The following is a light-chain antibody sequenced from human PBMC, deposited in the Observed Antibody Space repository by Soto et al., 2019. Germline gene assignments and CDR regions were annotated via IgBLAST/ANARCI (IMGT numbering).Light chain of an antibody. Sequence: QSVLTQPASVSGSLGQSITISCTGTSSDVGEYNYVSWYQQHPGKAPKLMIYEVRNRPSGVSNRFSGSKSGNTASLTISGLQPEDEADYYCSSYTSNSTIYVLGTGTKVT. CDR1: SSDVGEYNY. CDR2: EVR. V-gene: IGLV2-14*01. J-gene: IGLJ1*01. CDR3: SSYTSNSTIYV.